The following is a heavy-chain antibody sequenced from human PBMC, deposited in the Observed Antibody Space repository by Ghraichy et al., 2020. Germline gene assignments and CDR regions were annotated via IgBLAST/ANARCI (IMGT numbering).Heavy chain of an antibody. CDR3: ARGTRYYDFWSGYYEMAAFDI. Sequence: GGSLRLSCAASGFTFSSYSMNWVRQAPGKGLEWVSYISSSSSTIYYADSVKGRFTISRDNAKNSLYLQMNSLRDEDTAVYYCARGTRYYDFWSGYYEMAAFDIWGQGTMVTVSS. D-gene: IGHD3-3*01. CDR1: GFTFSSYS. V-gene: IGHV3-48*02. J-gene: IGHJ3*02. CDR2: ISSSSSTI.